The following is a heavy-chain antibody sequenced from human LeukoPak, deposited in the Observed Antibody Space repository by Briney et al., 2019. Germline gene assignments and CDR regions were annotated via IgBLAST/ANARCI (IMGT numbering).Heavy chain of an antibody. CDR1: GFTVSSNY. CDR2: IYSGGST. D-gene: IGHD5-18*01. Sequence: GGSLRLSCAASGFTVSSNYMSWVRQAPGKGLEWVSLIYSGGSTNYADSVKGRFSISRDNAKNTLYLQMNSLRAEDTAVYYCARDQSLGGFSYGYIDNWGQGTLVTVSS. V-gene: IGHV3-53*01. J-gene: IGHJ4*02. CDR3: ARDQSLGGFSYGYIDN.